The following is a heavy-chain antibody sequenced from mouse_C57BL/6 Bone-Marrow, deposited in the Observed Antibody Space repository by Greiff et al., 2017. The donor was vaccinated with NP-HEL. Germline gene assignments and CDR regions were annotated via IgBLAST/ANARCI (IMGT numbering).Heavy chain of an antibody. J-gene: IGHJ3*01. CDR2: IDPETGGT. V-gene: IGHV1-15*01. CDR1: GYTFTDYE. D-gene: IGHD2-14*01. Sequence: VQLQQSGAELVRPGASVTLSCKASGYTFTDYEMHWVKQTPVHGLEWIGAIDPETGGTAYNQKFKGKAILTADNSSSTAYMELRSLASEDSAVYCCTRCGYDGAGWGQGALVTVST. CDR3: TRCGYDGAG.